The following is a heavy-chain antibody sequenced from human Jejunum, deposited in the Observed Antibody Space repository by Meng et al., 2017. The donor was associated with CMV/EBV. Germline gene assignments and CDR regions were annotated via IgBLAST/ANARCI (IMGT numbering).Heavy chain of an antibody. CDR1: VGSISGYS. CDR2: IYYSGST. V-gene: IGHV4-59*01. CDR3: ARGGTSSKWFDP. J-gene: IGHJ5*02. D-gene: IGHD6-6*01. Sequence: VSVGSISGYSWSWIRQPPGKGLEWIGHIYYSGSTNSNPSLQSRVTISVDTSKNQFSLNVSSVTAADTAVYYCARGGTSSKWFDPWGQGTLVTVSS.